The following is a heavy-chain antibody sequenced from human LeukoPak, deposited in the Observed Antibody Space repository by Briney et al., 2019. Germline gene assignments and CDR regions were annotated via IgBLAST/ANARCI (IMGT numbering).Heavy chain of an antibody. CDR3: TVEVQGYDSSGYSDY. D-gene: IGHD3-22*01. Sequence: GASVEVSCKVSGYTLTELSMHWVRQAPGKGLEWMGGFDPEDGETIYAQKFQGRVTMTEDTSTDTAYMELSSLRSEDTAVYYCTVEVQGYDSSGYSDYWGQGTLATVSS. V-gene: IGHV1-24*01. J-gene: IGHJ4*02. CDR2: FDPEDGET. CDR1: GYTLTELS.